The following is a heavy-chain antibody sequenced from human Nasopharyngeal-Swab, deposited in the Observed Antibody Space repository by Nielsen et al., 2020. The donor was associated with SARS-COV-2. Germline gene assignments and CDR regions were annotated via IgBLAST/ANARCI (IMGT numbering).Heavy chain of an antibody. D-gene: IGHD2-2*01. V-gene: IGHV1-69*13. Sequence: SVKVSCKASGGTFSSYAISWVRQAPGQGLEWMGGIIPIFGTANYAQKFQGRVTITADESTSTAYMELSSLRSEDTAVYYCARVGGYCSSTSCYRSAFDIWGQGTMVTVSS. CDR1: GGTFSSYA. CDR3: ARVGGYCSSTSCYRSAFDI. J-gene: IGHJ3*02. CDR2: IIPIFGTA.